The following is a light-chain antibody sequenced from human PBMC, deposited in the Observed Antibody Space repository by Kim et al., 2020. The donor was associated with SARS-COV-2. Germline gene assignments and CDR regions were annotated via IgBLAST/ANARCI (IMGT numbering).Light chain of an antibody. CDR1: SGHSSYT. V-gene: IGLV4-69*01. CDR3: QTWVTGIRV. J-gene: IGLJ3*02. CDR2: VNSDGSH. Sequence: ASVKLTCTLSSGHSSYTIAWHQQQPEKGPRYLMKVNSDGSHSKGDGIPDRFSGSSSGAERYLTISSLQSEDESDYYCQTWVTGIRVFGGGTQLTVL.